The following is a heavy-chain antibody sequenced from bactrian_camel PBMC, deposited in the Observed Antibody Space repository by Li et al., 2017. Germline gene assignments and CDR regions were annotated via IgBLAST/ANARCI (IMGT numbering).Heavy chain of an antibody. CDR3: VRDGEGYFTFAY. Sequence: HVQLVESGGGSVQSGGSLRPSCTASGYTYKTYCMGWFRQAPGKEREGVVGIDSDGRISYADSVKGRFTISQDNAKNTLYLQMNSLKREDTAVYYCVRDGEGYFTFAYWGQGTQVTVS. CDR2: IDSDGRI. CDR1: GYTYKTYC. V-gene: IGHV3S53*01. J-gene: IGHJ6*01.